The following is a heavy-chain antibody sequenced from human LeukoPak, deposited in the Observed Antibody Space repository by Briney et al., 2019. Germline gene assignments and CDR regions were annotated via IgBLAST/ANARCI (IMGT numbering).Heavy chain of an antibody. D-gene: IGHD3-22*01. CDR1: GFTFGDYA. Sequence: GSLRLSCTASGFTFGDYAMSWVRQAPRKGLEWVSFIRSKAYGGTTGYAASVKGRFTISRDDSKSIAYLQMNSLKTEDTAVYYCRGDSSGYYSDYGMDVWGQGTTVTVSS. CDR2: IRSKAYGGTT. V-gene: IGHV3-49*04. J-gene: IGHJ6*02. CDR3: RGDSSGYYSDYGMDV.